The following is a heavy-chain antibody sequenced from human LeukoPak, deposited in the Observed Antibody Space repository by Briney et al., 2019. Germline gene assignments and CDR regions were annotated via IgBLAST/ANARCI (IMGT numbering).Heavy chain of an antibody. J-gene: IGHJ4*02. Sequence: GGSLRLSCAASGFTFSSYSMNWVRQAPGKGLEWVSSISSSSSYIYYADSVKGRFTISRDNAKNSLYLQMNNLRAEDTAVYYCARGPMVVTPIDYWGQGTLVTVSS. V-gene: IGHV3-21*01. D-gene: IGHD4-23*01. CDR3: ARGPMVVTPIDY. CDR1: GFTFSSYS. CDR2: ISSSSSYI.